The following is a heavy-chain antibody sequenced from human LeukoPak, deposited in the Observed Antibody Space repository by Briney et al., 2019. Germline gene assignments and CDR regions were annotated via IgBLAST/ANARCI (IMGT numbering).Heavy chain of an antibody. V-gene: IGHV4-59*01. CDR3: ARDRGYSYGKNWFDP. Sequence: SETLSLTCTVSGGSISSYYWSWIRQPPGKGLEWIGYIYYSGSTNYNPSLKSRVTMSVDTSKNQFSLKLSSVTAADTAVYYCARDRGYSYGKNWFDPWGQGTLVTVSS. CDR1: GGSISSYY. CDR2: IYYSGST. J-gene: IGHJ5*02. D-gene: IGHD5-18*01.